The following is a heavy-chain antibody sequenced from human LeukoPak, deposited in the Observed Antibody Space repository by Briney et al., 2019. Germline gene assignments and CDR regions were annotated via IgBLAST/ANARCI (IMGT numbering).Heavy chain of an antibody. CDR2: ISGSGGST. J-gene: IGHJ3*02. V-gene: IGHV3-23*01. Sequence: PGGSLRLSCAASGFTFSSYAMSWVRQAPGKGLEWVSAISGSGGSTYYADSVKGRFTISRDNSKNTLYLQMNSLKAEDTAVYYCAKTPFSSDDAFVIWGQGTMVTVSS. CDR1: GFTFSSYA. CDR3: AKTPFSSDDAFVI.